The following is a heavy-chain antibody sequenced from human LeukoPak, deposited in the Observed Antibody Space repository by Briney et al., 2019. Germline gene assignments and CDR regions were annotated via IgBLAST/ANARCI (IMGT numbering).Heavy chain of an antibody. D-gene: IGHD3-10*01. CDR1: GFTFNTNA. J-gene: IGHJ4*02. CDR2: ISGRTGGT. Sequence: GGSLRLSCAASGFTFNTNAMSWVRQAPGKGLEWVSAISGRTGGTYYADSVKGRFTISRDNSKNSLYLQMNSLRTEDTAFYYCAKASSGSSSRPVDYWGQGTLVTVSS. CDR3: AKASSGSSSRPVDY. V-gene: IGHV3-23*01.